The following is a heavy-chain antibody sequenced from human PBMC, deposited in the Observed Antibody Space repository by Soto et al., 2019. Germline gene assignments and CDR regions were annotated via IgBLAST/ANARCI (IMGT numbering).Heavy chain of an antibody. Sequence: VQLVESGGGLIQPGESLRLSCAAFGLTISGKKYVAWVRQAPGKGLEWVSALYDVDGSFYADSVTGRFTTSSDNSKTTVYLQMNDLRPDDTAVYYCATWNEREHALDVLGQGTTGTISS. CDR3: ATWNEREHALDV. D-gene: IGHD1-1*01. V-gene: IGHV3-53*01. J-gene: IGHJ3*01. CDR2: LYDVDGS. CDR1: GLTISGKKY.